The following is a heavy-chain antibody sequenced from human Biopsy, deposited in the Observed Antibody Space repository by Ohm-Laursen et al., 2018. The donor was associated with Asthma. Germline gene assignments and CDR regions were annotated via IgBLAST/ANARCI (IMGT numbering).Heavy chain of an antibody. V-gene: IGHV1-2*06. D-gene: IGHD7-27*01. CDR2: INPNSGGT. J-gene: IGHJ5*02. Sequence: ASVKVSCKASGYTFIGCPIHWMRQAPGQGLEWMGRINPNSGGTNYAQKFQGRVTMTRDTSTSTAYMEVSRLRSDDTAVYYCARGQKSAGDRWFDPWGQGTLVTVSS. CDR1: GYTFIGCP. CDR3: ARGQKSAGDRWFDP.